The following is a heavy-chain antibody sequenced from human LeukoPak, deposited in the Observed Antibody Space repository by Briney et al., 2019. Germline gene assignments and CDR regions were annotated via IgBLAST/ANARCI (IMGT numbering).Heavy chain of an antibody. CDR2: IYSSGDT. J-gene: IGHJ6*02. V-gene: IGHV4-4*07. CDR3: ARECGSSSCPYNNMDV. Sequence: SQTLSLTCSVSGGSISGYYWAFIRQHAGKGLQWLGRIYSSGDTNYNPSLKSRVTMSVDTSKNQFSLRLTSVIAADTAVYYCARECGSSSCPYNNMDVWGQGTTVTVSS. CDR1: GGSISGYY. D-gene: IGHD2-2*01.